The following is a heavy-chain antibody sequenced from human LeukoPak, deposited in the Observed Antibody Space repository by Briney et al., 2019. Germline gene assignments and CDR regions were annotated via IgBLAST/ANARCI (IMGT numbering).Heavy chain of an antibody. V-gene: IGHV3-48*03. D-gene: IGHD3-10*02. Sequence: GGSLRLSCAASGFTFSSYEMNWVRQAPGKGLEWVSYISSSGSTIYYADSVKGRFTISRDNAKNSLYLQMNSLRAEDTAVYYCAVMFGDYPIFDYWGQGTLVTVSS. CDR1: GFTFSSYE. J-gene: IGHJ4*02. CDR2: ISSSGSTI. CDR3: AVMFGDYPIFDY.